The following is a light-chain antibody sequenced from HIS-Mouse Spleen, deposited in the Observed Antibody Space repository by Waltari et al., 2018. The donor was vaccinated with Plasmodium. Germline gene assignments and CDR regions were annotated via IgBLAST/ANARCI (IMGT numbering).Light chain of an antibody. J-gene: IGLJ2*01. CDR3: VLYMGSGIWV. V-gene: IGLV8-61*01. Sequence: QTVVTQEPSFSVSPGGTVTLTCGLSSGSVSTSYYPSWYQPTPGQAPRTLIYSTNTCSSVVPDRFSGSILGNKAALTITGAQADDESDYYCVLYMGSGIWVFGGGTKLTVL. CDR1: SGSVSTSYY. CDR2: STN.